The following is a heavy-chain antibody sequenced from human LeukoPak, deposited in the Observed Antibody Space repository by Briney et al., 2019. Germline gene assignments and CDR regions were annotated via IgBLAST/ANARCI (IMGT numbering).Heavy chain of an antibody. V-gene: IGHV1-8*03. Sequence: ASVKVSCKASGYTFTSYGISWVRQAPGQGLEWMGWMNPNSGNTGYAQKFRGRVTITRNTSISTAYMELSSLRSEDTAVYYCARALRYCSTTSCQYYFDYWGQGTLVTVSS. J-gene: IGHJ4*02. CDR3: ARALRYCSTTSCQYYFDY. D-gene: IGHD2-2*01. CDR1: GYTFTSYG. CDR2: MNPNSGNT.